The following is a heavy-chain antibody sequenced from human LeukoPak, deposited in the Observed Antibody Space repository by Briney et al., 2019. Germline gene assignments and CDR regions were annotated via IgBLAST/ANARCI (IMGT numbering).Heavy chain of an antibody. J-gene: IGHJ4*02. V-gene: IGHV3-23*01. Sequence: GGSLRLSCAASGFTFSSYGMSWVRQAPGKGLEWVSAISGSGGSTYYADSVKGRFTISRDNSKNTLYLQMNSLRAEDTAVYYCAKVLGARKYFDYWGQGTLVTVSS. D-gene: IGHD1-26*01. CDR2: ISGSGGST. CDR3: AKVLGARKYFDY. CDR1: GFTFSSYG.